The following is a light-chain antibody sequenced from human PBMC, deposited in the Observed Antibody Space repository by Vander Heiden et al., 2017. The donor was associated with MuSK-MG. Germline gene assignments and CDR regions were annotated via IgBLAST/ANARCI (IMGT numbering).Light chain of an antibody. CDR1: SSNIGAGYD. Sequence: QPVLTQPPSVSGAPGHSVTISCTGTSSNIGAGYDVQWYQQIPPAAPRLRGYGNINRPSGVPNRFSGSRSGTSASLAITGLQAEDEAEYYGQYFDSSLSGRIFGGGTKLTVL. CDR3: QYFDSSLSGRI. V-gene: IGLV1-40*01. J-gene: IGLJ2*01. CDR2: GNI.